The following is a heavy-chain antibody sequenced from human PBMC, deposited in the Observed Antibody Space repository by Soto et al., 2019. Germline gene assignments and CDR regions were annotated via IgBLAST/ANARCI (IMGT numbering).Heavy chain of an antibody. V-gene: IGHV1-69*01. J-gene: IGHJ6*02. CDR1: GGTFSSYA. CDR3: ARSQGTSTSLEIYYYYYYGMDV. D-gene: IGHD2-2*01. CDR2: IIPISATT. Sequence: QVQLVQSGAEVKKPGSSVKVSCKASGGTFSSYAISWVRQAPGQGLEWMGGIIPISATTNYAQKSQGSVTITADESTSTAYMELSSLRSEDTAVYYCARSQGTSTSLEIYYYYYYGMDVWGQGTTVTVSS.